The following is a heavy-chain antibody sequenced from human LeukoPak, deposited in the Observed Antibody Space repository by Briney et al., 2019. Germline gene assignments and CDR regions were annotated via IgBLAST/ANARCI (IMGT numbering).Heavy chain of an antibody. CDR3: AKGGRRGYSYGPRFDY. V-gene: IGHV3-30-3*01. CDR2: ISYDGSNK. Sequence: GGSLRLSCAASGFTFSSYAMHWVRQAPGKGLEWVAVISYDGSNKYYADSVKGRFTISRDNSKNTLYLRMNSLRAEDTAVYYCAKGGRRGYSYGPRFDYWGQGTLVTVSS. J-gene: IGHJ4*02. D-gene: IGHD5-18*01. CDR1: GFTFSSYA.